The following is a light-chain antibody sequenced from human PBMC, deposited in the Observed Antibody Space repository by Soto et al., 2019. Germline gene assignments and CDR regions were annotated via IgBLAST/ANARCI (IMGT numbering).Light chain of an antibody. V-gene: IGKV1-39*01. CDR3: QHSYSPLT. CDR2: AAS. Sequence: DIQMTQSPSSLSASVGDRVTITCRASQSISSYLNWYQQKPGKAPKLLIYAASSLHSGVPSRFSGSGSGTDFTLTSSSLQPEDFATYYCQHSYSPLTFGQGTRLDIK. J-gene: IGKJ5*01. CDR1: QSISSY.